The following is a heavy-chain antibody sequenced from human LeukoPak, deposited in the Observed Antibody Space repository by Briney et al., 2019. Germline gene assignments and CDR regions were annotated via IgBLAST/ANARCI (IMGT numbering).Heavy chain of an antibody. Sequence: GRSLRLSCAASGFTFDDYGMHWVRQAPGKGLKWVSGISWNSGSIGYADSVKGRFTISRDNAKSTLYLQMNSLRADDMALYYCTKASGYSSGAVDYWGQGTLVTVSS. CDR3: TKASGYSSGAVDY. CDR2: ISWNSGSI. J-gene: IGHJ4*02. D-gene: IGHD5-18*01. CDR1: GFTFDDYG. V-gene: IGHV3-9*03.